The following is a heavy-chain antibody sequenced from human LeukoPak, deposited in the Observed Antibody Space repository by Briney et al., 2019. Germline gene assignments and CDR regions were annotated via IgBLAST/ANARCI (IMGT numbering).Heavy chain of an antibody. D-gene: IGHD6-19*01. Sequence: SETLSLTCAVYGGSFSGYYWSWIRQPPGKGLVWIGEINHSGSTNYNPSLKSRVTISVDTSKNQFSLKLSSVTAADTAIYYCARAVSGRFDYWGQGTLVTVSS. J-gene: IGHJ4*02. CDR2: INHSGST. V-gene: IGHV4-34*01. CDR3: ARAVSGRFDY. CDR1: GGSFSGYY.